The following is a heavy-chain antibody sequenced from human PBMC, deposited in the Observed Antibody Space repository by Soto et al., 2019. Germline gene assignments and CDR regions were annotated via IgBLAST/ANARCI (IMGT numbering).Heavy chain of an antibody. V-gene: IGHV3-15*01. CDR3: KRDGSGSYD. CDR1: GFTFSNAW. J-gene: IGHJ4*02. D-gene: IGHD3-10*01. Sequence: EVQLVESGGGLVKPGGSLRLSCAASGFTFSNAWMSWVRQAPGKGLEWVGCIKSKTDGGTTDYAAPVKGRFTISRDDSKNTLYLQMNSLKTEDTAVYYCKRDGSGSYDWGQGTLVTVSS. CDR2: IKSKTDGGTT.